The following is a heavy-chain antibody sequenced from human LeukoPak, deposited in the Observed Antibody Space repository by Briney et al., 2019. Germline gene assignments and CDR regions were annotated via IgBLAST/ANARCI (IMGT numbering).Heavy chain of an antibody. CDR3: ARSTYYDFWSGNNWFDP. CDR1: GGSFSGYY. J-gene: IGHJ5*02. CDR2: INHSGST. Sequence: PSETLSLTCAVYGGSFSGYYWSWIRQPPGKGLEWIGEINHSGSTNYNPSLKSRVTISVDTSKNQFSLKLSSVTAADTAVYYCARSTYYDFWSGNNWFDPWGQGTLVTVSS. D-gene: IGHD3-3*01. V-gene: IGHV4-34*01.